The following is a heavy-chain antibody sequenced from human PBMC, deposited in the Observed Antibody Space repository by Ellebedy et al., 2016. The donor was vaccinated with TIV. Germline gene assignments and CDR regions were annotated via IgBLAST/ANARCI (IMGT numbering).Heavy chain of an antibody. J-gene: IGHJ4*02. CDR1: GFTFSRYT. Sequence: GGSLRLXCVGSGFTFSRYTMHWVRQAPGKGLERVALIGNDGTLTHNADSVKGRFTISRDNSKNTVYLQMNSLRVEDTAVYFCARDVGRIGDDSWGQGTLVTVSS. CDR2: IGNDGTLT. V-gene: IGHV3-30-3*01. D-gene: IGHD3-16*01. CDR3: ARDVGRIGDDS.